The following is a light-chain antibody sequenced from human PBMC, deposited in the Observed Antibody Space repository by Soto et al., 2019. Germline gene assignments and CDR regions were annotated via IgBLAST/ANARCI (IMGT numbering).Light chain of an antibody. V-gene: IGLV2-8*01. Sequence: QSALTQPPSASGSPGQSVTISCTGTSSDVGGYNFVSWYQQYPGKVPKLMVYEVNKRPSGVPDRFSGSKSGNTASLTVSGLQAEDEADYYCTSSAGGNNVFGTGTKVTVL. CDR3: TSSAGGNNV. CDR1: SSDVGGYNF. CDR2: EVN. J-gene: IGLJ1*01.